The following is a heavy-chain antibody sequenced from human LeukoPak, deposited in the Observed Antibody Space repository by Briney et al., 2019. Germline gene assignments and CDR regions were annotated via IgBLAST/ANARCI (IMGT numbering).Heavy chain of an antibody. J-gene: IGHJ4*02. CDR2: IKQDGSDK. D-gene: IGHD5-12*01. CDR3: ARILGYGGYDSPFDY. V-gene: IGHV3-7*01. Sequence: GGSLRLSCAASGFTFSNYWMSWVRQAPGKGLEWVANIKQDGSDKYYVDSVKGRFTVSRDNAENSLYLQMNSLRAEDTAVYYCARILGYGGYDSPFDYWGQGTLVTVSS. CDR1: GFTFSNYW.